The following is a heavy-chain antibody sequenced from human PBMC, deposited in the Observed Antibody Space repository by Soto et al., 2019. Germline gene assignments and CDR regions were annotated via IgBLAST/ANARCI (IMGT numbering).Heavy chain of an antibody. D-gene: IGHD6-19*01. CDR2: IHHSGST. CDR3: ARSFGWYAIDQ. CDR1: SASIISEQR. Sequence: QMQLQESGPGLVKPSETLSLTCAVSSASIISEQRWSWVRQPPGKGLEWIGEIHHSGSTNNNPSLRSRVTMSVVKSKNQFSLNLNSVTAADTAVYYCARSFGWYAIDQWGQGTLVIVSS. J-gene: IGHJ4*02. V-gene: IGHV4-4*02.